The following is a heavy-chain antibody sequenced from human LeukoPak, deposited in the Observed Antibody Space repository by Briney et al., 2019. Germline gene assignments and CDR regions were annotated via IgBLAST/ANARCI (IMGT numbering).Heavy chain of an antibody. CDR2: IYYSEST. V-gene: IGHV4-59*11. Sequence: SETLSLTCTVSGGSISSHYWSWLRQPPGKGLEGIGYIYYSESTKYNPSLESRVTISVDTSKNQFSLKLSSVAAADTAVYYCARARGYYDSSGYLDWGQGILVTVSS. J-gene: IGHJ4*02. CDR3: ARARGYYDSSGYLD. D-gene: IGHD3-22*01. CDR1: GGSISSHY.